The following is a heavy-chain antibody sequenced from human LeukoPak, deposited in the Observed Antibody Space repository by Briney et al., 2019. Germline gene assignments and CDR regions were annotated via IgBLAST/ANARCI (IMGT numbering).Heavy chain of an antibody. J-gene: IGHJ4*02. CDR1: RGTDCRYA. V-gene: IGHV1-2*02. CDR2: MNPNSGGI. D-gene: IGHD3-22*01. Sequence: ASGTVSGTASRGTDCRYAISWVRQAAGHELEGMGWMNPNSGGIKYEQKFQGRVTMTRDTSIKTDYMELSRLRSDDTDVYYCARGRSYYGSSGYYSDWGQGTLVTVSS. CDR3: ARGRSYYGSSGYYSD.